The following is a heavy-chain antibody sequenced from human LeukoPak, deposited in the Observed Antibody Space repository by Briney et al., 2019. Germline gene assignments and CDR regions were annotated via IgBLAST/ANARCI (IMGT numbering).Heavy chain of an antibody. D-gene: IGHD6-13*01. CDR3: ARRDSSSDIDY. CDR1: GYKFTGYY. V-gene: IGHV1-2*02. J-gene: IGHJ4*02. Sequence: GASVKVSCKASGYKFTGYYIHWVRQAPGQGLEWMGWINPNTGDTTYAQNFQGRVTMARDTSITTAYMEVSRLISDDTAVYYCARRDSSSDIDYWGQGTLVTVSS. CDR2: INPNTGDT.